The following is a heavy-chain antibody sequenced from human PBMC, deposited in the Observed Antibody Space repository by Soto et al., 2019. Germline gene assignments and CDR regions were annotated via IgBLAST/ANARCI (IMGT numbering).Heavy chain of an antibody. CDR3: TKSPRVSSEQKWAFDL. D-gene: IGHD1-26*01. Sequence: WVRQAPGKGLEWVSSLSGSETMSQTDSVKGRFTISRDNSKHTVYLKMNTLRVEYTALYYCTKSPRVSSEQKWAFDLGGQ. J-gene: IGHJ5*02. V-gene: IGHV3-23*01. CDR2: LSGSETM.